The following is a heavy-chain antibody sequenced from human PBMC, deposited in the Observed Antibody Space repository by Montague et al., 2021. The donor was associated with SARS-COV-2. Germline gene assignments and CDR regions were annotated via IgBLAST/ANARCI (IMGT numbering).Heavy chain of an antibody. Sequence: PQLVKPTQTLTLTCTFSGFSLSTSGVGVGWIRQPPGKALEWLALXYWDDDKRYSPSLKSRLTITKDTSKNQVVLTMTNMDPVDTATYYCARRITIYAFDIWGQGTMVTVSS. V-gene: IGHV2-5*02. CDR2: XYWDDDK. CDR3: ARRITIYAFDI. CDR1: GFSLSTSGVG. J-gene: IGHJ3*02. D-gene: IGHD3-3*01.